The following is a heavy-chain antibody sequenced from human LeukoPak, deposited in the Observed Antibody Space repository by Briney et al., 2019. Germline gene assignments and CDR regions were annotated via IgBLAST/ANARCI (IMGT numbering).Heavy chain of an antibody. CDR3: ARHPGGNPAFRFDY. J-gene: IGHJ4*02. CDR1: GGSISSSNW. D-gene: IGHD4-23*01. V-gene: IGHV4-4*02. CDR2: IYHSGST. Sequence: SGTLSLTCAVSGGSISSSNWWSWVRQPPGKGLEWIGEIYHSGSTNYNPSLKSRVTISVDTSKNQFSLKLNSVTAADTAVYYCARHPGGNPAFRFDYWGQGTLVTVSS.